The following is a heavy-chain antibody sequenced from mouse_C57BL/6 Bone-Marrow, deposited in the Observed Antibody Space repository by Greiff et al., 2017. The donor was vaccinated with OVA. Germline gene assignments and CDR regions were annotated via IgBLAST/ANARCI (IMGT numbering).Heavy chain of an antibody. J-gene: IGHJ2*01. CDR1: GFNIKDYY. CDR3: AIWCSFDY. D-gene: IGHD1-1*02. CDR2: IDPEDGET. Sequence: VQLQQSGAELVKPGASVKLSCTASGFNIKDYYMHWVKQRTEQGLEWIGRIDPEDGETKYAPKFPGKATITADTSSNTAYLQLSSLTSEDTAVYYCAIWCSFDYWGQGTTLTVSS. V-gene: IGHV14-2*01.